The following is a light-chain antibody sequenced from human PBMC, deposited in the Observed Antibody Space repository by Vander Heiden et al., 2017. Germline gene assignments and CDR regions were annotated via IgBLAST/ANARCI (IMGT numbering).Light chain of an antibody. V-gene: IGLV2-14*03. CDR1: SSDVAGYNF. J-gene: IGLJ2*01. CDR2: DVS. Sequence: QSALAQPAPGSGSPGQSSTISCTGTSSDVAGYNFVSWYQQHPGKAPKLIIYDVSNRPSGVSNRFSGSKSGNTASLTISGLQAEDEADYYCRSYTTSSTLLFGGGTKLTVL. CDR3: RSYTTSSTLL.